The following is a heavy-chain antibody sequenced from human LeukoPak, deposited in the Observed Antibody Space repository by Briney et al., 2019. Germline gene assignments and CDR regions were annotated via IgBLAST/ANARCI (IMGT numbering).Heavy chain of an antibody. CDR1: GASISSYY. CDR2: IHXSGXX. D-gene: IGHD3-22*01. V-gene: IGHV4-59*01. CDR3: ARSGSSGYYY. Sequence: SETLSLTCTVSGASISSYYWTXXXXPPGXXLEXXGXIHXSGXXXXXXXLXSXAXXXXDXXKNQISLKLTSVTAADTAVYYCARSGSSGYYYWGQGTLVTVSS. J-gene: IGHJ4*02.